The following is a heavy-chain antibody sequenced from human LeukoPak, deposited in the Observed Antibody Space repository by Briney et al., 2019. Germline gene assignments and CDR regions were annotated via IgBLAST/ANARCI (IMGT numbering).Heavy chain of an antibody. CDR1: GFTFSSYA. Sequence: GGSLRLSCAASGFTFSSYAMSWVRQAPGKGLEWVSAISGSGGSTYYADSVKGRFTISRDNSKNTLYLQMNSLRAEDTAVYYGAKAGYYYDSSGYWYFDYWGQGTLVTVSS. D-gene: IGHD3-22*01. CDR3: AKAGYYYDSSGYWYFDY. J-gene: IGHJ4*02. CDR2: ISGSGGST. V-gene: IGHV3-23*01.